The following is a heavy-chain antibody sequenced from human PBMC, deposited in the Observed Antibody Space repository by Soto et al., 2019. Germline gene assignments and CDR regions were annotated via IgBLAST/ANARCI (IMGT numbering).Heavy chain of an antibody. Sequence: QVPLVQSGAEVKKPGSSVKVSCKASGGTFSSYAISWVRQAPGQGLEWMGGIIPIFGTANYAQKFQGRVTITADESTSTAYMELSSLRSEDTAVYYCARSTYYGSGSSPPLQHWGQGTLVTVSS. CDR1: GGTFSSYA. CDR2: IIPIFGTA. D-gene: IGHD3-10*01. V-gene: IGHV1-69*01. J-gene: IGHJ1*01. CDR3: ARSTYYGSGSSPPLQH.